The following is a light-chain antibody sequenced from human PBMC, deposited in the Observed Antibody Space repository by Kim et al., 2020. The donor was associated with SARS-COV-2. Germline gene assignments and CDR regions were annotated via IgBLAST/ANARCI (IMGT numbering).Light chain of an antibody. CDR1: RLGDKY. J-gene: IGLJ2*01. CDR2: QDY. Sequence: SYELTQPPSMSVSPGQTASITCSGDRLGDKYAHWYQQKPGQPPVLVIYQDYKRPSGIPDRFSASNSGNTATLTISGTQALDEADYYCQAWDSSTWVFGGG. CDR3: QAWDSSTWV. V-gene: IGLV3-1*01.